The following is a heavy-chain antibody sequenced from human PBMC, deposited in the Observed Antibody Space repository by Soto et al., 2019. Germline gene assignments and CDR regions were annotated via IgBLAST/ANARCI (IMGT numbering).Heavy chain of an antibody. CDR3: ARDHCSGGSCYRYYYGMDV. V-gene: IGHV1-18*01. J-gene: IGHJ6*02. CDR1: GYTFTSYG. D-gene: IGHD2-15*01. CDR2: ISAYNGNT. Sequence: GASVKVSCKASGYTFTSYGISWVRQAPGQGLEWMGWISAYNGNTNYAQKLQGRVTMTTDTSTSTAYMELRSLRSDDTAVYYCARDHCSGGSCYRYYYGMDVWGQGTMVTVSS.